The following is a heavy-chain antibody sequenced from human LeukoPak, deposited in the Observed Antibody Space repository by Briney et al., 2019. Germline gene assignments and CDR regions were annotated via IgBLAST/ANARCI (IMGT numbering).Heavy chain of an antibody. J-gene: IGHJ4*02. CDR1: GFTFSNSA. D-gene: IGHD4-11*01. Sequence: GGSLRLSCAASGFTFSNSAMRWVRQTPGKGLEWVSSIGTALNTYYADSVKGRFITSRDNSRNTVYLQMNSLTVEDTAIYYCAKGVSGPQYYFAFWGQGTLVTVPS. CDR2: IGTALNT. CDR3: AKGVSGPQYYFAF. V-gene: IGHV3-23*01.